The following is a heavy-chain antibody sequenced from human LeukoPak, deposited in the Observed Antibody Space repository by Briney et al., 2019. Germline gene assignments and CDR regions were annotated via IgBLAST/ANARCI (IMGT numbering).Heavy chain of an antibody. CDR2: ISGSSGST. D-gene: IGHD6-19*01. V-gene: IGHV3-23*01. J-gene: IGHJ6*02. CDR1: GFTFSSYA. Sequence: GGSLRLSCAASGFTFSSYAMSWVRQAPGEGLEWVSAISGSSGSTYYADSVKGRFTISRDNSKNTLYLQMNSLRAEDTAVYYCAKDQGGSSGWYEVYYYYYGMDVWGQGTTVTVSS. CDR3: AKDQGGSSGWYEVYYYYYGMDV.